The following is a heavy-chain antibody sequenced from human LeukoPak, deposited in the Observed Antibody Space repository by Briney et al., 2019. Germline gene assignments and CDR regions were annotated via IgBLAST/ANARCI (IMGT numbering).Heavy chain of an antibody. V-gene: IGHV1-69*04. D-gene: IGHD2-15*01. CDR3: ARLLGYCSGGSCYPYYYYGMDV. J-gene: IGHJ6*02. CDR2: IIPILGIA. Sequence: SVKVSCKASGGTFSSYAISWVRQAAGQGLEWMGRIIPILGIANYAQKFQGRVTITADKSTSTAYMELSSLRSEDTAVYYCARLLGYCSGGSCYPYYYYGMDVWGQGTTVTVSS. CDR1: GGTFSSYA.